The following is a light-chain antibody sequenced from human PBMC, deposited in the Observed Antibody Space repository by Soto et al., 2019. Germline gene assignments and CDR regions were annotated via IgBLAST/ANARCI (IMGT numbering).Light chain of an antibody. J-gene: IGKJ4*01. V-gene: IGKV1-12*01. Sequence: DIQMTQSPSSVSASVGDRVTITCRASQGISSWLAWYQQKPGKAPKLLNYAAPSLQSVVPSSFSGSRSWTGCPLTINSLQTEDYATNYSTQAHNSSPSFGRRTKVKLQ. CDR3: TQAHNSSPS. CDR2: AAP. CDR1: QGISSW.